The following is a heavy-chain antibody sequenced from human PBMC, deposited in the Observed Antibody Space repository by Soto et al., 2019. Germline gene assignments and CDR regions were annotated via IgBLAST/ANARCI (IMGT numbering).Heavy chain of an antibody. J-gene: IGHJ6*01. CDR1: DGSISPYD. CDR3: ACIFIRRYPYGFYLYPLDV. V-gene: IGHV4-59*08. CDR2: IYYAGTT. Sequence: SETLSLTCTVSDGSISPYDWMWGRQSPGKGLEWIGYIYYAGTTTYNPSLKSRVTISVDTSKNQFSLKLTSVTAADTAVYYCACIFIRRYPYGFYLYPLDV. D-gene: IGHD3-10*01.